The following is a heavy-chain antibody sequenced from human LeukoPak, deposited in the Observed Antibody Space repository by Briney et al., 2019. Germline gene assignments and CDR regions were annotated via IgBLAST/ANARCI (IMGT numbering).Heavy chain of an antibody. CDR1: GLTFSSYA. D-gene: IGHD3-10*01. Sequence: PGGSLRLSCAASGLTFSSYAMSWVRQVPGKGLEWLSAMSASGGSTYYADSVKGRFTISRDNSKNTLYLQMNSLRAEDTALYYCAKMGNCYGSGSSPNFDYWGQGALVTVSS. J-gene: IGHJ4*02. CDR3: AKMGNCYGSGSSPNFDY. V-gene: IGHV3-23*01. CDR2: MSASGGST.